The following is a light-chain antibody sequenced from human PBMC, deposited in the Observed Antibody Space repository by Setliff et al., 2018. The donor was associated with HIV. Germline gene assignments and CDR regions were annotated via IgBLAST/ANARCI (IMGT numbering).Light chain of an antibody. Sequence: QAVVTQESSLTVSPGGTISLTCVSSTGAVTSGHYPHWFQQKPGQVPRPLIYDATKRHSWTPSRFSGSILRDKAALTLSNAQAEDEADYYCLLSYGGARVFGSGTKVTVL. CDR2: DAT. J-gene: IGLJ1*01. CDR3: LLSYGGARV. CDR1: TGAVTSGHY. V-gene: IGLV7-46*01.